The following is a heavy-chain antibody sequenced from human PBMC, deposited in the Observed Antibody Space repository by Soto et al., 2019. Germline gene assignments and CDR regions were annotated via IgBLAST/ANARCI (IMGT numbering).Heavy chain of an antibody. CDR3: ASRGRLPLYPVSGGGSDAFDI. V-gene: IGHV1-3*01. D-gene: IGHD3-16*01. CDR2: INAGNGNT. J-gene: IGHJ3*02. Sequence: ASVKVSCKASGYTFTSYAMHWVRQAPGQRLEWMGWINAGNGNTKYSQKFQGRVTITRDTSASTAYMELSSLRSEDTAVYYCASRGRLPLYPVSGGGSDAFDIWGQGTMVTVSS. CDR1: GYTFTSYA.